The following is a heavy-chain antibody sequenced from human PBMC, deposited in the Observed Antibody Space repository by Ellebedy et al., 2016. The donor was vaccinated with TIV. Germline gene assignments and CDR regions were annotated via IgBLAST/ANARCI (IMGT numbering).Heavy chain of an antibody. CDR2: IKQDGTKE. CDR1: GLTFTNHG. D-gene: IGHD1-26*01. V-gene: IGHV3-7*01. CDR3: VRSRNSGSYCDH. J-gene: IGHJ5*02. Sequence: GESLKISCVASGLTFTNHGFHWVRQAPGKGLEWVANIKQDGTKEYYVDSVRGRFTISRDNAKNTLYLQMNSLRAEDTAVYYCVRSRNSGSYCDHWGQGTLVTVSS.